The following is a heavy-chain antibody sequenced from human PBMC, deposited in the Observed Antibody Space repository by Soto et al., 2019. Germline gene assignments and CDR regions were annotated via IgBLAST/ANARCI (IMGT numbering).Heavy chain of an antibody. Sequence: SVKVSCKASGGTFSSYAISWVRQAPGQGLEWMGGIIPIFGTANYAQKFQGRVTITADESTSTAYMELSSLRSEDTAVYYCARSAMVYARGFYFDYWGQGTLVTVSS. CDR3: ARSAMVYARGFYFDY. V-gene: IGHV1-69*13. CDR1: GGTFSSYA. CDR2: IIPIFGTA. J-gene: IGHJ4*02. D-gene: IGHD2-8*01.